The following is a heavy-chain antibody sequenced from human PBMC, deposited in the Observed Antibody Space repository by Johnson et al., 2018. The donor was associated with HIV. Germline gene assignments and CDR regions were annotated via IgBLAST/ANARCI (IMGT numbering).Heavy chain of an antibody. D-gene: IGHD1-26*01. Sequence: QVQLVESGGGVVRPGGSLRLSCATSGFTFDDYGMSWIRQAPGKGLEWVALISYDGSKKYYADSVKGRFTISRDNSKNTLYLQMNSLRAEDTAVYYCARDQNIVGANDGFDIWGQGTMVTVSS. CDR2: ISYDGSKK. V-gene: IGHV3-30*03. CDR3: ARDQNIVGANDGFDI. CDR1: GFTFDDYG. J-gene: IGHJ3*02.